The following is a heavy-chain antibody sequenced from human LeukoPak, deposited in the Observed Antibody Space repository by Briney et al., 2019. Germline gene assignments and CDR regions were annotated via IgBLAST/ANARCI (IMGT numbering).Heavy chain of an antibody. Sequence: SETLSLTCAVYGGSFSGYYWSWIRQPPGEGLEWIGEINHSGSTNYNPSLKSRVTISVDTSKNQFSLKLSSVTAADTAVYYCARRASGSFRPWGQGTLVTVSS. CDR1: GGSFSGYY. V-gene: IGHV4-34*01. J-gene: IGHJ5*02. D-gene: IGHD1-26*01. CDR2: INHSGST. CDR3: ARRASGSFRP.